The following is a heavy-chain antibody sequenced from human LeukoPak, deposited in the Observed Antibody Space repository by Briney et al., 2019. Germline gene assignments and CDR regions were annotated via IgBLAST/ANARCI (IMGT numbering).Heavy chain of an antibody. J-gene: IGHJ4*02. D-gene: IGHD5-12*01. V-gene: IGHV1-18*01. Sequence: GASVKVSCKASGYTFTSYGISWVRQAPGQGLEWMGWISAYNGNTNYAQKLQGRVTMTTDTSTSTAYMELSSLRSDDTAVYYCARGLRGYSGYDPVDYWGQGTLVTVSS. CDR1: GYTFTSYG. CDR3: ARGLRGYSGYDPVDY. CDR2: ISAYNGNT.